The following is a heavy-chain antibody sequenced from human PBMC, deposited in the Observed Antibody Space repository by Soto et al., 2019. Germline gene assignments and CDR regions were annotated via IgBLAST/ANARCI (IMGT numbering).Heavy chain of an antibody. CDR1: GGSISSGGYS. Sequence: SETLSLTCAVSGGSISSGGYSWSWIRQPPGKGLEWIGYIYHSGSTYYNPSLKSRVTISVDRSKNQFSLKLSSVTAADTAVYYCARAGTTMVRGVISGWFDPWGQGTLVTVSS. CDR3: ARAGTTMVRGVISGWFDP. J-gene: IGHJ5*02. CDR2: IYHSGST. D-gene: IGHD3-10*01. V-gene: IGHV4-30-2*01.